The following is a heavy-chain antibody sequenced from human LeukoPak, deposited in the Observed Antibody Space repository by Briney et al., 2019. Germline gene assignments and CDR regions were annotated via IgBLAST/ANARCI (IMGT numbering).Heavy chain of an antibody. CDR3: AKDLRYCSGGSCYNS. Sequence: GGSLRLSCAASGFTFSSYAMSWVRQAPGKGLEWVSAISGSGGSTYYADSVKGRLTISRDNSKNTLHLQMNSLRAEDTAVYYCAKDLRYCSGGSCYNSWGQGTLVTVSS. D-gene: IGHD2-15*01. J-gene: IGHJ4*02. CDR1: GFTFSSYA. CDR2: ISGSGGST. V-gene: IGHV3-23*01.